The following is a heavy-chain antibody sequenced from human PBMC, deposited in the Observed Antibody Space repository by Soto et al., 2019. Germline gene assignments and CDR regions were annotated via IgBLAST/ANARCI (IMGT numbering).Heavy chain of an antibody. V-gene: IGHV1-69*06. CDR1: GGTFSSYA. CDR2: IIPIFGTA. D-gene: IGHD3-3*01. J-gene: IGHJ5*02. Sequence: GASVKVSCKASGGTFSSYAISWLRQSPGQGLEWMGGIIPIFGTANYAQKFQGRVTITADKSTSTAYMELSSLRSEDTAVYYCARDGYDFWSGLDPWGQGTLVTVSS. CDR3: ARDGYDFWSGLDP.